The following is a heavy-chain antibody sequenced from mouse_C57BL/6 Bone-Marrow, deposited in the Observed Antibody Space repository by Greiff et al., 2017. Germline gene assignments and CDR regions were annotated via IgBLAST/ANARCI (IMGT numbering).Heavy chain of an antibody. D-gene: IGHD2-4*01. CDR3: TYDYDGDFDY. CDR1: GFNIKDDY. Sequence: EVKVVESGAELVRPGASVKLSCTASGFNIKDDYMHWVKQRPEQGLEWIGWIDPENGDTEYASKFQGKATITADTSSNTAYLQLSSLTSEDTAVYYCTYDYDGDFDYWGQGTTLTVSS. J-gene: IGHJ2*01. V-gene: IGHV14-4*01. CDR2: IDPENGDT.